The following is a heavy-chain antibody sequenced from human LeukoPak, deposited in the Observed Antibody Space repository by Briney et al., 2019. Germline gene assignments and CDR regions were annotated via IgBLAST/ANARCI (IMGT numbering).Heavy chain of an antibody. D-gene: IGHD1-26*01. CDR1: GFTFSSCS. V-gene: IGHV3-21*01. J-gene: IGHJ4*02. CDR3: ARDQGAGLDY. CDR2: ISSSSSYI. Sequence: NPGGSLRLSCAASGFTFSSCSMNWVRQAPGKGLEWVSSISSSSSYIYYADSVKGRFTISRDNAKNSLYLQVNSLRAEDTAVYYCARDQGAGLDYWGQGTLVTVSS.